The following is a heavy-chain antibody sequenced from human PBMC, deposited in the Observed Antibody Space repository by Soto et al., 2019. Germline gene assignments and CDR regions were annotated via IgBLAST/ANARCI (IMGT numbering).Heavy chain of an antibody. CDR3: AKDVYSRYDQRGDYYGMDV. J-gene: IGHJ6*02. Sequence: QVPLVESGGGVVQPGRSLRLSCAASGFTFSNFGIHWVRQAPGKGLEWVAVISYDGSNRYYGDSVKGRFTISRDNSKNTLYLQMNSLRAEDTAVYYCAKDVYSRYDQRGDYYGMDVWGQGTTVTVSS. V-gene: IGHV3-30*18. D-gene: IGHD5-12*01. CDR2: ISYDGSNR. CDR1: GFTFSNFG.